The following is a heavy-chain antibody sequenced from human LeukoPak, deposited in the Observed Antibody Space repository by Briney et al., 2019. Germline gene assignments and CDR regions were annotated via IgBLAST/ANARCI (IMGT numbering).Heavy chain of an antibody. CDR1: GGSISSSSYY. J-gene: IGHJ4*02. D-gene: IGHD3-22*01. V-gene: IGHV4-39*07. CDR3: ARANGYYYMSY. CDR2: IYYSGST. Sequence: SETLSLTCTVSGGSISSSSYYWGWIRQPPGKGLEWIGSIYYSGSTYYNPSLKSRVTISVDTSKNQFSLKLSSVTAADTAVYYCARANGYYYMSYWGQGTLVTVSS.